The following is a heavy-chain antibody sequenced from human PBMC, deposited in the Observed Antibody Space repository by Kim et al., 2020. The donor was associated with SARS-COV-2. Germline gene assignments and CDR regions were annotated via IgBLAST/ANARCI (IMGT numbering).Heavy chain of an antibody. Sequence: GGSLRLSCAASDFSFTGFAVHGVRQASGTGREWLGRIRSKGYGYATSYAPSVQCRFSMSRDDSKNTASLQMSSLKIEDTAVYYCMHADWYVDLWCRG. J-gene: IGHJ2*01. V-gene: IGHV3-73*01. CDR2: IRSKGYGYAT. CDR1: DFSFTGFA. CDR3: MHADWYVDL.